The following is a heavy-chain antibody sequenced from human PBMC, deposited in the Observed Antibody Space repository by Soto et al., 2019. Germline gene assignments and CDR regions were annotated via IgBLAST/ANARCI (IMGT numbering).Heavy chain of an antibody. CDR2: ISGTGYNT. D-gene: IGHD1-1*01. CDR1: GFTFTGYS. CDR3: ARSLGDHWDEYYFDY. V-gene: IGHV3-23*01. J-gene: IGHJ4*02. Sequence: VQVLESGGDLVQPGGSLRLSCAASGFTFTGYSMSWVRQAPGKGLEWVSGISGTGYNTYYADTVQGRFTISRDNSKNTLYLRMDSLRAEDTALYYCARSLGDHWDEYYFDYWGQGTLVTVSS.